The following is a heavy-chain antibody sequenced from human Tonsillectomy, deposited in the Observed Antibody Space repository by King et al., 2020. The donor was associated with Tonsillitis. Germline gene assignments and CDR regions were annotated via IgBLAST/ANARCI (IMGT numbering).Heavy chain of an antibody. CDR1: GYTFTSYY. CDR3: ARDVGGDYYDSSGYLLPPSYYFDY. V-gene: IGHV1-46*01. J-gene: IGHJ4*02. CDR2: INPSGGST. Sequence: VQLVESGAEVKKPGASVKVSCKASGYTFTSYYMHWVRQAPGQGLEWMGIINPSGGSTSYAQKFQGRVTMTRDTSTSTVYMELSRLRSEDTAVYYCARDVGGDYYDSSGYLLPPSYYFDYWGQGTLVTVSS. D-gene: IGHD3-22*01.